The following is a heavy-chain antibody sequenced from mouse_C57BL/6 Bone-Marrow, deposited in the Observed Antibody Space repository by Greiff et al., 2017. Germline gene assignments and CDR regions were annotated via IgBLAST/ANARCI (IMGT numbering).Heavy chain of an antibody. CDR2: IDPENGDT. CDR1: GFNIKDDY. CDR3: TTVLPAWLAY. Sequence: EVQLQESGAELVRPGASVKLSCTASGFNIKDDYMHWVKQRPEQGLEWIGWIDPENGDTEYASKFQGKATITADTSSNTAYLQLSSLTSEDTAVYYCTTVLPAWLAYWGQGTLVTVSA. V-gene: IGHV14-4*01. J-gene: IGHJ3*01.